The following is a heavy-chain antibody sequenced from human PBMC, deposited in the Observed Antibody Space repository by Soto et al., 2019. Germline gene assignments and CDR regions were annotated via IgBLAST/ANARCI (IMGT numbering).Heavy chain of an antibody. D-gene: IGHD1-7*01. V-gene: IGHV4-4*02. CDR3: ASRDPGTSVDY. CDR1: GGSFTSNNW. Sequence: SETLSLTCAVSGGSFTSNNWWTWVRQPPGQGLEWIGEVYRTGSTNYNPSLKSRVTISLDKSESQFSLKVTSLTAADTAVYYCASRDPGTSVDYWGQGTLVTVSS. J-gene: IGHJ4*02. CDR2: VYRTGST.